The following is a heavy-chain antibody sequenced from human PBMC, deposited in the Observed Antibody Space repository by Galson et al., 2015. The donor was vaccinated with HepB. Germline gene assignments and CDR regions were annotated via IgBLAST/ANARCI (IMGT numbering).Heavy chain of an antibody. Sequence: SLRLSCAASGFTFGNYAMSWFRQAPGTGLEWVSAIFHDGGNTFYADSLKRRFTIYRDNAKNTLFLQMNGLRAEDTAIYYCAKDRVRDGRWSYDYWGQGTLVTVSS. CDR1: GFTFGNYA. CDR2: IFHDGGNT. J-gene: IGHJ4*02. CDR3: AKDRVRDGRWSYDY. V-gene: IGHV3-23*01. D-gene: IGHD5-24*01.